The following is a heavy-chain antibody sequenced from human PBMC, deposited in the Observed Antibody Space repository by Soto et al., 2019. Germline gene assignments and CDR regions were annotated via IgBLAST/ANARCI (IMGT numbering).Heavy chain of an antibody. J-gene: IGHJ4*02. CDR3: ARSRLWEQHFDS. CDR2: IYYSGSI. Sequence: PSETLSLTCTVSGGSLTSEGYYWSWIRQLPGKGLEWIGYIYYSGSIFYNPFLKSRASISAHSSKRQFSLKLSSVTAADTAVYYCARSRLWEQHFDSWGQGILVTSPQ. CDR1: GGSLTSEGYY. D-gene: IGHD1-26*01. V-gene: IGHV4-31*03.